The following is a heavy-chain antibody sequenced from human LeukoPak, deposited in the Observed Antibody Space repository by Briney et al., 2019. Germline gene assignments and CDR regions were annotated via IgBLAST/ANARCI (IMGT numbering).Heavy chain of an antibody. Sequence: GGSLRLSCAASGFTFSSHGMNWVRQAPGKGLEWVSGIRGDGVTTYYADSVKGRFTISRDNSKNTLYLQMNSLRAEDTAVFYCARAPVYYDESRGHLKISNWYLDLWGRGTLVTVSS. J-gene: IGHJ2*01. CDR1: GFTFSSHG. D-gene: IGHD3-22*01. V-gene: IGHV3-23*01. CDR2: IRGDGVTT. CDR3: ARAPVYYDESRGHLKISNWYLDL.